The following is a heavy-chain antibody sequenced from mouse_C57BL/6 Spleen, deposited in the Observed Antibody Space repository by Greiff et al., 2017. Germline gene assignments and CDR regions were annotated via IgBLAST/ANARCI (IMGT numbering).Heavy chain of an antibody. CDR3: ARWGNYSYYYAMDY. D-gene: IGHD2-1*01. CDR2: IYPGDGDT. Sequence: VQLQQSGAELVKPGASVKISCKASGYAFSSYWMNWVKQRPGKGLEWIGQIYPGDGDTNYNGKFKGKATLTADKSSSTAYMQLSSLTSEDSAVYFCARWGNYSYYYAMDYWGQGTSVTVSS. CDR1: GYAFSSYW. V-gene: IGHV1-80*01. J-gene: IGHJ4*01.